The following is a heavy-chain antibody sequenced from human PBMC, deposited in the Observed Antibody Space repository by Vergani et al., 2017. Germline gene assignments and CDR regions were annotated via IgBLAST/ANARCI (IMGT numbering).Heavy chain of an antibody. Sequence: QVKLQESGPGLLKPSQTLSLTCTVSGESIRSGSHYWSWIRQPAGKGPEWIGHIHTGGSTDLNPSFKSRVSISVDTSKSQFSLKLNSVTVADTAVYYCAREKNYGSGSLDYWGQGTLVTVSS. J-gene: IGHJ4*02. CDR2: IHTGGST. CDR3: AREKNYGSGSLDY. D-gene: IGHD3-10*01. CDR1: GESIRSGSHY. V-gene: IGHV4-61*02.